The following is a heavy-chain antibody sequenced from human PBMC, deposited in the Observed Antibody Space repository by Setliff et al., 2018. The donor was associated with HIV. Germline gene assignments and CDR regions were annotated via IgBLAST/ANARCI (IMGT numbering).Heavy chain of an antibody. CDR3: ARYALAVPGYHNAFDI. D-gene: IGHD6-19*01. CDR2: IDYSSNI. Sequence: PGGSLRLSCAASGFTFSDYYMSWIRQAPGKGLEWVSSIDYSSNIYYVDSVEGRFTISRDNADNSLYLQMNSLRAEDTAVYYCARYALAVPGYHNAFDIWGQGTMVTVSS. CDR1: GFTFSDYY. J-gene: IGHJ3*02. V-gene: IGHV3-11*04.